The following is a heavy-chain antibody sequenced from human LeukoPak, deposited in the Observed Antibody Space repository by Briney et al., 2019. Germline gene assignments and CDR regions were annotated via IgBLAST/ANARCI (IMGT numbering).Heavy chain of an antibody. CDR2: IGTAGDT. Sequence: GGSLRLSCAASGFTFSSYDMHWVRHATGKGLEWVSAIGTAGDTYYPGSVKGRFTISRENAKNSLYLQMNSLGAEDTAVYYCARAVSNWFDPWGQGTLVTVSS. CDR3: ARAVSNWFDP. CDR1: GFTFSSYD. D-gene: IGHD3-10*01. V-gene: IGHV3-13*01. J-gene: IGHJ5*02.